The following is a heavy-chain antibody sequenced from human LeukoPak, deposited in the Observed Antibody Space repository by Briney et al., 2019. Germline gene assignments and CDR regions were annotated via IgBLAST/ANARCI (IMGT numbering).Heavy chain of an antibody. Sequence: SETLSLTCAVYGGSFSGYYWSWIRQPPGKGLEWIGEINHSGSTNYNPSLKSRVTISVDTSKNQFSLKLSSVTAADTAVYYCARDQSDESSGFYTNWFDPWGQGTLVTVSS. V-gene: IGHV4-34*01. D-gene: IGHD3-22*01. J-gene: IGHJ5*02. CDR1: GGSFSGYY. CDR2: INHSGST. CDR3: ARDQSDESSGFYTNWFDP.